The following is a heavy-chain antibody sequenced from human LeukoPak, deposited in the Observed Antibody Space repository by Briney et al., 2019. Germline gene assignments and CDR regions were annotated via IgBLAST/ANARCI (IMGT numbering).Heavy chain of an antibody. J-gene: IGHJ4*02. CDR1: GFTVSSNY. D-gene: IGHD3-10*01. CDR2: IYSSGST. Sequence: GGALRLSCAASGFTVSSNYMSWVRQAPGKGLEWVSVIYSSGSTYYADSVKGRFTISRDNSKNTLYLHMNSLRAEDTAVYYCARGVYGSGSSFDYWGQGTLVTVSS. V-gene: IGHV3-66*01. CDR3: ARGVYGSGSSFDY.